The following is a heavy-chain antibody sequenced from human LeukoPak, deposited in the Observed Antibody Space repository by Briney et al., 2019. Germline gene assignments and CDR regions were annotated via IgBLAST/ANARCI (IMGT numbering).Heavy chain of an antibody. J-gene: IGHJ4*02. Sequence: GASVKVSCKVSGYTLTELSMHWVRQAPGKGLEWMGGFDPVDGETIYAQKFQGRVTMTEDTSTDTAYMELSSLRAEDTAVYYCATTSIAVAEFDYWGQGTLVTVSS. D-gene: IGHD6-19*01. V-gene: IGHV1-24*01. CDR3: ATTSIAVAEFDY. CDR1: GYTLTELS. CDR2: FDPVDGET.